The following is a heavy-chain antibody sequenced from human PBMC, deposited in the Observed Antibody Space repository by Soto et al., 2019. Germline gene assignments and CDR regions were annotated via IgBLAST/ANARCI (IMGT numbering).Heavy chain of an antibody. Sequence: EVQLVESGGGLVQPGRSLRISCAASGFTFDNYAMHWVRQAPGKCLEWVSGISWNSNTIAYADSVKGRFTISRDNAKNSLYLQMNRLRAEDTAFYYCAKDTGPNWGQGTLVTVSS. CDR3: AKDTGPN. V-gene: IGHV3-9*01. CDR2: ISWNSNTI. J-gene: IGHJ4*02. CDR1: GFTFDNYA.